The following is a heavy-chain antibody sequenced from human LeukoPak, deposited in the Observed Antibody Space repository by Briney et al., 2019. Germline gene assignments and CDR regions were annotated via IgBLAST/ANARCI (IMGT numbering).Heavy chain of an antibody. J-gene: IGHJ4*02. CDR3: ARAPGSLVSVAARPYYFDF. CDR2: ISTSGRGGAT. D-gene: IGHD6-6*01. V-gene: IGHV3-23*01. Sequence: PGGSLRLSCAASGFTFSNYAMSWVRLAPGKGLGWVSLISTSGRGGATYYADSVKGRFTISRDSPKNTLYLQMNSIRAEDTAVYYCARAPGSLVSVAARPYYFDFWGQGTLVTVSS. CDR1: GFTFSNYA.